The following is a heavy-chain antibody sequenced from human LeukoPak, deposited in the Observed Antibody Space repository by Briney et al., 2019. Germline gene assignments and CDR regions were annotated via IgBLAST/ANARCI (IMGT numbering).Heavy chain of an antibody. V-gene: IGHV4-61*01. D-gene: IGHD7-27*01. CDR3: ARFRLGSDYYHMDV. J-gene: IGHJ6*03. CDR2: IYYSGST. Sequence: SETLSLTCTVSGGSITGSSYYWSWIRQPPGKGLEWIGYIYYSGSTNYNPSLKSRVTISVDTSKNQFSLKLSSVTAADTAVYYCARFRLGSDYYHMDVWGKGTTVTVSS. CDR1: GGSITGSSYY.